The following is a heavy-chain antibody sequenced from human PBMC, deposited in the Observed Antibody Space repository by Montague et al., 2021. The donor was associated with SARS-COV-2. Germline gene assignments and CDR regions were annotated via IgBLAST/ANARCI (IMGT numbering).Heavy chain of an antibody. J-gene: IGHJ4*02. CDR3: ARAHSGSYYSEFDY. Sequence: SLRLSCAASGFTFDDYGMSWVRQAPGKGLEWVAVISYDGSNKYYADSVKGRFTISRDNSKNTLYLQMNSLRAEDTAVYYCARAHSGSYYSEFDYWGQGTLVTVSS. D-gene: IGHD1-26*01. CDR1: GFTFDDYG. CDR2: ISYDGSNK. V-gene: IGHV3-30*03.